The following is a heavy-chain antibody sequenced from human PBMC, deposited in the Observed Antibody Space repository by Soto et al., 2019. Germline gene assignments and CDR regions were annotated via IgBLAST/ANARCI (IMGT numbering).Heavy chain of an antibody. Sequence: EVQLVESGGGLVKPGESLRLSCAASGFTFNYFTMNWVRQAPGKGLEWVASISSSSSHKYSADSVRGRFTFSRDNANNSLYLQMNSLRVEATAVYYCARLRSDAFDVWGQGTLVTVSS. CDR1: GFTFNYFT. CDR3: ARLRSDAFDV. V-gene: IGHV3-21*04. CDR2: ISSSSSHK. D-gene: IGHD4-17*01. J-gene: IGHJ3*01.